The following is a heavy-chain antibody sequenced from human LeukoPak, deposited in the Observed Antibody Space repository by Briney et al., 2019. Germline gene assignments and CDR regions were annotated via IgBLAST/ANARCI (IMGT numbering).Heavy chain of an antibody. CDR3: ARLIDSGSYTFDY. CDR2: IYTSGST. Sequence: PSETLSLTCAVSGGSISSYYWSWIRQPPGKGLEWIGYIYTSGSTNYNPSLKSRVTISVDTSKNQFSLKLSSVTAADTAVYYCARLIDSGSYTFDYWGQGTLVTVSS. D-gene: IGHD1-26*01. J-gene: IGHJ4*02. CDR1: GGSISSYY. V-gene: IGHV4-4*09.